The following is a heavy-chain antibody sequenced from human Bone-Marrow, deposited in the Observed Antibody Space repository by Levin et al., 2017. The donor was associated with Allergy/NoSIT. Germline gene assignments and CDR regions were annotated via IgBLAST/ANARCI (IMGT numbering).Heavy chain of an antibody. D-gene: IGHD5-18*01. CDR3: ARRRGYSYGYGPLNFDY. V-gene: IGHV1-8*01. Sequence: ASVKVSCKASGYTFTSYDINWVRQATGQGLEWMGWMNPNSGNTGYAQKFQGRVTMTRNTSISTAYMELSSLRSEDTAVYYCARRRGYSYGYGPLNFDYWGQGTLVTVSS. CDR1: GYTFTSYD. J-gene: IGHJ4*02. CDR2: MNPNSGNT.